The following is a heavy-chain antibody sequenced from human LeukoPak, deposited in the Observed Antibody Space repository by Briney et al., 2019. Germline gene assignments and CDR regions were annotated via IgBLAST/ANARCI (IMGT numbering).Heavy chain of an antibody. CDR2: ISSSSSSI. D-gene: IGHD3-22*01. CDR3: ARDRNYYYDSSGQRD. V-gene: IGHV3-21*01. Sequence: PGGSLRLSCAASGFTFSSYSMNWVRQAPGKGLEWVSSISSSSSSISYPDSVKGRFTISRDNAKNSLYLQMNSLRAEDTAVYYCARDRNYYYDSSGQRDWGQGTLVTVSS. CDR1: GFTFSSYS. J-gene: IGHJ4*02.